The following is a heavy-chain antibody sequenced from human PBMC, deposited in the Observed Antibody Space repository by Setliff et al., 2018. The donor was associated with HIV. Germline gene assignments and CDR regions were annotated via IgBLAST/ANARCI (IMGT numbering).Heavy chain of an antibody. CDR2: IYHTDIT. Sequence: SETLSLTCTVSGGSVTSYYWSWIRQSPEKGLEWIGYIYHTDITKYNPSLTSRLSTSIDTSKNQFSLSLTSVTAADTAVYYCARGSWKDGAHGYFFDYWGQGTLVTVSS. J-gene: IGHJ4*02. D-gene: IGHD1-1*01. V-gene: IGHV4-59*02. CDR3: ARGSWKDGAHGYFFDY. CDR1: GGSVTSYY.